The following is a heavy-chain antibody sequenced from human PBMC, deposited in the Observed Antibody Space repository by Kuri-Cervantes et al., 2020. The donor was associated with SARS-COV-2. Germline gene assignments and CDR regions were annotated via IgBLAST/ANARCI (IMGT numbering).Heavy chain of an antibody. CDR3: ARGTGDLDQ. D-gene: IGHD7-27*01. Sequence: SETLSLTCTVSGASVSSYYWTWIRQPPGKGLEWITYVYYSGNTNSNPSLKSRVTISVDMSKNQFSLKLTSVTAADTAVYYCARGTGDLDQWGQGTLVTVSS. CDR1: GASVSSYY. V-gene: IGHV4-59*08. CDR2: VYYSGNT. J-gene: IGHJ5*02.